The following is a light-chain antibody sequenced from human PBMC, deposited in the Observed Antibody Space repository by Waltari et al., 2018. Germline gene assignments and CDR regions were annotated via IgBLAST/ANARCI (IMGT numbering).Light chain of an antibody. CDR1: QSICTW. CDR3: QHYNNYPPT. Sequence: DIQMTQSPSILSASVGDTVTITCRTSQSICTWLAWYQQKPGKAPKLLISKASILESGVPSRFSGSGSGTEFTLTINSLQPDDFATFYCQHYNNYPPTFGGGTKVEIK. V-gene: IGKV1-5*03. J-gene: IGKJ4*01. CDR2: KAS.